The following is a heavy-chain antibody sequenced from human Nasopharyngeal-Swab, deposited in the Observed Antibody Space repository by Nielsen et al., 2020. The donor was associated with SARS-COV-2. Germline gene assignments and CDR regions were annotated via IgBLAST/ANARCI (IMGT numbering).Heavy chain of an antibody. D-gene: IGHD6-19*01. CDR3: ARGNGWYPDH. Sequence: AAVKVSCKASVYTFANYGVSWVRQAPGQGLEGMGWISVYNGNTGYAQNFQGRVTMTTDTSTNTGYLELRSLRSDDTAVYYCARGNGWYPDHWGQGTLVTVSS. CDR2: ISVYNGNT. V-gene: IGHV1-18*01. CDR1: VYTFANYG. J-gene: IGHJ4*02.